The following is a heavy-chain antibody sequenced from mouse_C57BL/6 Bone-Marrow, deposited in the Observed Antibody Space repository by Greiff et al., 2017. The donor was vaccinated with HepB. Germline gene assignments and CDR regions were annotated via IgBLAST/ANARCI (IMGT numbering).Heavy chain of an antibody. CDR1: GFTFSSYT. Sequence: EVQVVESGGGLVKPGGSLKLSCAASGFTFSSYTMSWVRQTPEKRLEWVATISGGGGNTYYPDSVKGRFTISRDNAKNTLYLQMSSLRSEDTALYYCARPLTGTWFAYWGQGTLVTVSA. CDR3: ARPLTGTWFAY. D-gene: IGHD4-1*01. CDR2: ISGGGGNT. V-gene: IGHV5-9*01. J-gene: IGHJ3*01.